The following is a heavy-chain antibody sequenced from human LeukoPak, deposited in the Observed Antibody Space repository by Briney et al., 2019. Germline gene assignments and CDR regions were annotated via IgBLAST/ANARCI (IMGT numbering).Heavy chain of an antibody. J-gene: IGHJ4*02. D-gene: IGHD5-24*01. CDR1: GYSFSSYG. CDR3: ARPRGDGYELDY. CDR2: IFPGDSDT. V-gene: IGHV5-51*01. Sequence: GESLKISCEGSGYSFSSYGIGWVRQMPGKGLEWMGIIFPGDSDTTYSPSFQGQVTISADTSISTAYLQWSSLKASDNAMYYCARPRGDGYELDYWGQGTLVTVSS.